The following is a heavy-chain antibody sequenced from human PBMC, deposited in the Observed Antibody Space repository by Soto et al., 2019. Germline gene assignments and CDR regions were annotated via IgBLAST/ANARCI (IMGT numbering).Heavy chain of an antibody. CDR3: AKVISTAGSSL. D-gene: IGHD3-10*01. CDR1: GFTFSTYA. V-gene: IGHV3-23*01. J-gene: IGHJ4*02. Sequence: EVQLLESGGGLVQPGGSLRLSCAASGFTFSTYAMTWVRQAPGKGLAWLSSISGSGSTYYADSVKGRFTISRDNSKNTLYLQMNSLRAEDTAVYYCAKVISTAGSSLWGRGPMVTVSS. CDR2: ISGSGST.